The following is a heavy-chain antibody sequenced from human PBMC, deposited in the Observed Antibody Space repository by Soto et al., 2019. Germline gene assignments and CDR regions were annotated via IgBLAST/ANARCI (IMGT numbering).Heavy chain of an antibody. D-gene: IGHD4-17*01. CDR2: ISYDGSNK. V-gene: IGHV3-30*18. CDR3: AKDQGESGTVTTCGY. CDR1: GFTFSSYG. J-gene: IGHJ4*02. Sequence: QVQLVESGGGVVQPGRSLRLSCAASGFTFSSYGMHWVRQAPGKGLEWVAVISYDGSNKYYADSVKGRFTISRDNSKNTLYLQMNSLRAEDTAVYYCAKDQGESGTVTTCGYWGQGTLVTVSS.